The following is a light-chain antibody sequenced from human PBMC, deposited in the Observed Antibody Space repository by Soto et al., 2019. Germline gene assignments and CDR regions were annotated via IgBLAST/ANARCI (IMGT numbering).Light chain of an antibody. Sequence: QLVLTQSSSASASLGSSVKLTCTLSSGHSSYIIAWHQQQPGKAPRYLMKLEGSGSYNKGSGVPDRFSGSSSGADRYLTISNLQSEDEADYSSETWDSNTQVFGGGNKLTVL. V-gene: IGLV4-60*03. CDR1: SGHSSYI. CDR2: LEGSGSY. CDR3: ETWDSNTQV. J-gene: IGLJ2*01.